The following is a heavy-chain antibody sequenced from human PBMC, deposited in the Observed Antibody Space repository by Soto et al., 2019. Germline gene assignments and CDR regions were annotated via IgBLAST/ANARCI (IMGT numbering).Heavy chain of an antibody. CDR3: ARDSVTPGGHDAFDI. CDR1: GFTFSSYW. J-gene: IGHJ3*02. Sequence: GGSLRLSCAASGFTFSSYWMSWVRQAPGKGLEWVANIKQDGSEKYYVDTVKGRFTISRDNAKNSLYLQMNSLRAEDISVYYCARDSVTPGGHDAFDIWGQGTMVTVSS. D-gene: IGHD2-15*01. V-gene: IGHV3-7*01. CDR2: IKQDGSEK.